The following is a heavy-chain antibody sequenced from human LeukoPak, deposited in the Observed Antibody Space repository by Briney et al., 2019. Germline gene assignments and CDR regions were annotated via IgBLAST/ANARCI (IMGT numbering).Heavy chain of an antibody. J-gene: IGHJ6*03. CDR3: ARDLSVGRFLEWLPNYYYYYMDV. V-gene: IGHV3-20*04. CDR1: GFTFDDYG. CDR2: INWNGGST. D-gene: IGHD3-3*01. Sequence: GGSLRLSCAASGFTFDDYGVSWVRQAPGKGLEWVSGINWNGGSTGYADSVKGRFTISRDNAKNSLYLQMNSLRAEDTALYYCARDLSVGRFLEWLPNYYYYYMDVWGKGTTVTVSS.